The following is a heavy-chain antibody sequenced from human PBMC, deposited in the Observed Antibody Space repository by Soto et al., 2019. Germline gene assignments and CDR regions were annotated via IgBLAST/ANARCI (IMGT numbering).Heavy chain of an antibody. V-gene: IGHV3-48*01. J-gene: IGHJ5*02. CDR1: GVTVSGYS. Sequence: EVQLVESGGGLVQPGGSLRLSCAASGVTVSGYSMNWVRQAPGKGLEWVSYISSSSSTIYYADSVKGRFTISRDNAKKSLYLQMNSPRAEDTAVYYCVREVVPAVQIATRQFDPWGQGTLVTVSS. CDR2: ISSSSSTI. CDR3: VREVVPAVQIATRQFDP. D-gene: IGHD2-2*01.